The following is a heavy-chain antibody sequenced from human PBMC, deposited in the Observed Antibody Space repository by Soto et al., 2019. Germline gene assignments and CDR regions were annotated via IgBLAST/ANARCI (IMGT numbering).Heavy chain of an antibody. D-gene: IGHD5-12*01. J-gene: IGHJ5*02. CDR3: ALAKHKGFDP. V-gene: IGHV4-39*07. Sequence: SETLSLTCTVSGDSMSDNTYHWDWIRQPPGKGLEWIGTIYYSGATNYNPSLKSRVTISVDTSKNQFSLKLSSVTAADTAVYYCALAKHKGFDPWGQGTLVTVSS. CDR2: IYYSGAT. CDR1: GDSMSDNTYH.